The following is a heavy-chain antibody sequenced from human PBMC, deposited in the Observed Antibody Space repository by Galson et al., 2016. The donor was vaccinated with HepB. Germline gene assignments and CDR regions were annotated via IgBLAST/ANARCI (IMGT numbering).Heavy chain of an antibody. Sequence: ASGYSFTNNYIHWVRQAPGQGLEWMGIINPSGGSTNSAQKFQARLTMTTDTSTSTVYMELRRLRSEDTALYYCARDAIEYSSSSSLDFWGQGTLVTVSS. CDR2: INPSGGST. V-gene: IGHV1-46*01. CDR1: GYSFTNNY. CDR3: ARDAIEYSSSSSLDF. J-gene: IGHJ4*02. D-gene: IGHD6-6*01.